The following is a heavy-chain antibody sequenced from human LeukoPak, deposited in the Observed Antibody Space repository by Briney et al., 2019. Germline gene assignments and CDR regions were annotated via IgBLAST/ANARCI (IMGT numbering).Heavy chain of an antibody. CDR1: GYTFTSYG. CDR2: ISAYNGNT. Sequence: ASAKVSCKASGYTFTSYGISWVRQAPGQGLEWMGWISAYNGNTNYAQKLQGRVTMTTDTSTSTAYMELRSLRSDDTAVYYCAREGIVVPAATLDYYYYYYMDVWGKGTTVTVSS. CDR3: AREGIVVPAATLDYYYYYYMDV. D-gene: IGHD2-2*01. J-gene: IGHJ6*03. V-gene: IGHV1-18*01.